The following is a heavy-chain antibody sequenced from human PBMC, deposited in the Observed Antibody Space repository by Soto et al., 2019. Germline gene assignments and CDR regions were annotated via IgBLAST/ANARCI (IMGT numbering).Heavy chain of an antibody. J-gene: IGHJ4*02. CDR2: ISAHNGNT. D-gene: IGHD1-1*01. V-gene: IGHV1-18*01. CDR3: ARGRYGDY. CDR1: GYDFTTYG. Sequence: QVHLVQSGAEVKKPGASVKVSCKGSGYDFTTYGITWVRQAPGQGLEWMAWISAHNGNTDYAQNLQGRVTVTRVTSTSTAYMELRSLSSAATAVYYCARGRYGDYWGQGALVTVSS.